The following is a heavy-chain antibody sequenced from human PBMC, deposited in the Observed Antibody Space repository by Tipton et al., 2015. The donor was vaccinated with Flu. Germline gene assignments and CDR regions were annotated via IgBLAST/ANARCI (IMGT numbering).Heavy chain of an antibody. CDR1: GGSISSYY. V-gene: IGHV4-4*07. CDR3: ARDGYYYDSSGLDY. D-gene: IGHD3-22*01. J-gene: IGHJ4*02. CDR2: IYTSGST. Sequence: TLSLTCTVSGGSISSYYWSWIRQPAGKGLGWIGRIYTSGSTNYNPSLKSRVTMSVDTSKNQFSLKLSSVTAADTAVYYCARDGYYYDSSGLDYWGQGTLVTVSS.